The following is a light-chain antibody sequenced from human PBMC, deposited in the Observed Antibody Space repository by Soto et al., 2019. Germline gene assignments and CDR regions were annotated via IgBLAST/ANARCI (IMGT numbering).Light chain of an antibody. V-gene: IGKV1-5*03. J-gene: IGKJ1*01. CDR3: QQYDVYST. CDR2: EAS. Sequence: QISQSPSTLSASVGGTVTITCRASQSISGWLAWYQQRPGVAPRLLIYEASTLQSGVPSRFSGSGYGTVFTLTISHLQPDDSATYYCQQYDVYSTFGQGTKVDI. CDR1: QSISGW.